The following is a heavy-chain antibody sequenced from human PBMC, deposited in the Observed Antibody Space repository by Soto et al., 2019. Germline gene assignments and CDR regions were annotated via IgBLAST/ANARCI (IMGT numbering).Heavy chain of an antibody. CDR1: GFTFSTYG. J-gene: IGHJ6*02. CDR3: VRAAGYSGNDYVYYYGMDV. CDR2: VWYDGRNK. V-gene: IGHV3-33*01. Sequence: QVQLVESGGGVVQPGRSLRLSCAASGFTFSTYGMHWVRQAPGKGLEWVALVWYDGRNKDYADSVKGRVTISRDNSKNTVYMQLNSLRDEDTAVYYCVRAAGYSGNDYVYYYGMDVWGQGTTVTVSS. D-gene: IGHD5-12*01.